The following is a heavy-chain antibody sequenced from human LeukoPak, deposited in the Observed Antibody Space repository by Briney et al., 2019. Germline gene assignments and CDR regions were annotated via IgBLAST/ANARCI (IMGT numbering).Heavy chain of an antibody. V-gene: IGHV3-23*01. Sequence: GSLRLSCAASGFTFSSYGMSWVRQAPGKGLEWVSAISGSGGSTYYADSVKGRFTISRDNSKNTLYLQMNSLRAEDTAVYYCATLGDYSGYGPVYYWGQGTLVTVSS. D-gene: IGHD5-12*01. CDR2: ISGSGGST. CDR3: ATLGDYSGYGPVYY. J-gene: IGHJ4*02. CDR1: GFTFSSYG.